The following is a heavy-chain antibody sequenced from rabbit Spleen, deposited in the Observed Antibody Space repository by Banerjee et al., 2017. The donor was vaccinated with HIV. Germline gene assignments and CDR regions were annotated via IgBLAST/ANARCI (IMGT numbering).Heavy chain of an antibody. CDR1: GFSFSSSYY. Sequence: QEQLVESGGDLVQPEGSLTLTCTASGFSFSSSYYMCWVRQAPGKGLEWIACIYTGSSGSTYYASWAKGRFTISKTSSTTVTLQMTSLTAADTATYFCARWMVASTYGFNLWGPGTLVTVS. V-gene: IGHV1S45*01. J-gene: IGHJ4*01. CDR2: IYTGSSGST. D-gene: IGHD8-1*01. CDR3: ARWMVASTYGFNL.